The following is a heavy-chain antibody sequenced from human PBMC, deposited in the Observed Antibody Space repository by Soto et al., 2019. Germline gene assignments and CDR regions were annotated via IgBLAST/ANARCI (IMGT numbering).Heavy chain of an antibody. CDR2: IYYSGST. Sequence: QVQLQESGPGLVKPSETLSLTCTVSGGSVSSDSYYWSWIRQPPGKGLEWIGYIYYSGSTKYNPSLKGRGTISVDTSKNQFPLKLSSVAAADTAVYYCAGDHGWGVVTPKWDNWFDPWGQGTLVTVSS. V-gene: IGHV4-61*01. D-gene: IGHD2-21*02. CDR1: GGSVSSDSYY. CDR3: AGDHGWGVVTPKWDNWFDP. J-gene: IGHJ5*02.